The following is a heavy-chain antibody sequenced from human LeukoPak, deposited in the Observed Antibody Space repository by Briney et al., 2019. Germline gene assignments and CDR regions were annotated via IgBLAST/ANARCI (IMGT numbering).Heavy chain of an antibody. CDR3: AKEGSHYDFWSGYSTYYFDY. Sequence: GRSLRLSCAASGFTFSSYGMHWVRQAPGKGLEWVAVISYDGSNKYYADSVKGRFTISRDNSKNTLYLQMNSLRAEDTAVYYCAKEGSHYDFWSGYSTYYFDYWGQGTLVTVSS. D-gene: IGHD3-3*01. CDR2: ISYDGSNK. CDR1: GFTFSSYG. V-gene: IGHV3-30*18. J-gene: IGHJ4*02.